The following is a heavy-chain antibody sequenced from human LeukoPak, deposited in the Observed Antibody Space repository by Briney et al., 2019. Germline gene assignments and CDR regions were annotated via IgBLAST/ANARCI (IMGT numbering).Heavy chain of an antibody. CDR2: IYYSGST. Sequence: SETLSLTCTVSGGSISSYYWSWIRQPPGKGLEWIGYIYYSGSTNYNPPLKSRVTISVDTSKNQFSLKLSSVTAADTAVYYCARGGGSSSHGYFDLWGRGTLVTVSS. CDR3: ARGGGSSSHGYFDL. CDR1: GGSISSYY. V-gene: IGHV4-59*08. D-gene: IGHD6-6*01. J-gene: IGHJ2*01.